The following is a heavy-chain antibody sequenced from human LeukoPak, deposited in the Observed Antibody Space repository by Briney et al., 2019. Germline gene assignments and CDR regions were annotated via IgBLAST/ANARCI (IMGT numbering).Heavy chain of an antibody. J-gene: IGHJ4*02. CDR2: ISYDGSNK. D-gene: IGHD2-2*01. V-gene: IGHV3-30-3*01. CDR1: GFTFSSYA. Sequence: GGSLRLSCAASGFTFSSYAMHWVRQAPGKGLEWVAVISYDGSNKYYADSVKGRFTISRDNSKNTLYLQMNSLRAEDTAVYYCARGLPHCSSTSCYWPLGXXXQGTLXTVXS. CDR3: ARGLPHCSSTSCYWPLGX.